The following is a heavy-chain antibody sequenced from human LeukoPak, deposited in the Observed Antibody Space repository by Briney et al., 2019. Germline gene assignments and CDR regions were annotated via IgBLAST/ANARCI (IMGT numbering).Heavy chain of an antibody. CDR3: ARGGGSYFFPEYFQH. CDR2: IYYSGST. V-gene: IGHV4-39*07. Sequence: SETLSLTCTVSGGSISSSSYYWGWIRQPPGKGLEWIGSIYYSGSTYYNPSLKSRVTISVDTSKNQFSLKLSSVTAADTAVYYCARGGGSYFFPEYFQHWGQGTLVTVSS. J-gene: IGHJ1*01. D-gene: IGHD1-26*01. CDR1: GGSISSSSYY.